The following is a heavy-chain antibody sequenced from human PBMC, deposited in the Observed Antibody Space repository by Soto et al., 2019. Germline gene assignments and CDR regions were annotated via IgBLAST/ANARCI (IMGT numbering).Heavy chain of an antibody. CDR2: INAGNGNT. Sequence: ASVKVSCKASGYTFTSYAMHWVRQAPGQRLEWMGWINAGNGNTKYSQKFQGRVTITRDTSASTAYMELSSLRSEDTAVYYCAREAILTGYTYCYYYGMDVWGQGTTVTVSS. V-gene: IGHV1-3*01. D-gene: IGHD3-9*01. CDR1: GYTFTSYA. CDR3: AREAILTGYTYCYYYGMDV. J-gene: IGHJ6*02.